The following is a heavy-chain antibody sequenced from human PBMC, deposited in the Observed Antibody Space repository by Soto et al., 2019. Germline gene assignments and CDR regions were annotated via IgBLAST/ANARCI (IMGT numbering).Heavy chain of an antibody. CDR3: ASSITQMLTD. J-gene: IGHJ4*02. CDR2: ITNRATGDTT. Sequence: EVQLVESGGGLVQSGGSLRLSCTASGFSVSDHFMDWDRQTPGKGLEWLGQITNRATGDTTFYAASVKGRFTVSKDESRNSLYLQMNSLKTEDTAVYYCASSITQMLTDWGQGTLVAV. V-gene: IGHV3-72*01. CDR1: GFSVSDHF. D-gene: IGHD1-20*01.